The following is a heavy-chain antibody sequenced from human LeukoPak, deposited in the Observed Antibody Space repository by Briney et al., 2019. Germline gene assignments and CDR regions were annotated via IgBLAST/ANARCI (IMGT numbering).Heavy chain of an antibody. CDR2: ISPSGGIT. CDR1: GFTFSSHG. Sequence: GGSLRLSCAASGFTFSSHGMNWVRQAPGKGLEWVSGISPSGGITYYTDSVKGRFTISRDNAKNSLYLQMNSLRAEDTAVYYCARSPPPYCGGDCYTTFDYWGQGTLVTVSS. V-gene: IGHV3-23*01. D-gene: IGHD2-21*02. J-gene: IGHJ4*02. CDR3: ARSPPPYCGGDCYTTFDY.